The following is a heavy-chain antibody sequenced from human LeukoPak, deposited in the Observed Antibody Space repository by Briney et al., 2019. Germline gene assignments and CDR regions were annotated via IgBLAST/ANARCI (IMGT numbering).Heavy chain of an antibody. Sequence: GASVKVSCKASGYTFSTYGISWVRQAPGQGLEWMGWIGAYSGSTSYAQKFQGRVTMTTDTSTSAAYMELRSLTSDDTAVYYCARDHQYDFDYWGQGTLVTVSS. CDR2: IGAYSGST. CDR3: ARDHQYDFDY. D-gene: IGHD2-2*01. V-gene: IGHV1-18*01. J-gene: IGHJ4*02. CDR1: GYTFSTYG.